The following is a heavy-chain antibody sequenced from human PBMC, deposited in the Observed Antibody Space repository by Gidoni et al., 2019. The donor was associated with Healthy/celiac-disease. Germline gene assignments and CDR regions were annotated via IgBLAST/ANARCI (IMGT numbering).Heavy chain of an antibody. Sequence: QVQLVQSGAEVKKPGSSVKVSCKASGGTFISYAISWVRQAPGQGLEGMGGSIPIFGTENYAQKVQGRVKITADESTSTAYMEVSSLRSEDTAVYYCARDGYGGNSVDVCYIDYWGQGTLVNVSS. V-gene: IGHV1-69*01. CDR3: ARDGYGGNSVDVCYIDY. CDR2: SIPIFGTE. CDR1: GGTFISYA. D-gene: IGHD2-21*02. J-gene: IGHJ4*02.